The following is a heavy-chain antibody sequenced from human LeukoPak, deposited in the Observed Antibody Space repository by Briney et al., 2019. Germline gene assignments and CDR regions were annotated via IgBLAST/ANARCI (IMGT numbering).Heavy chain of an antibody. V-gene: IGHV3-23*01. J-gene: IGHJ6*02. Sequence: GGSLRLSCAASGFTFSTYAMNWVRQAPGKGLEWVSSFGIRGSTYYADSVKGRFTISRDNSKNTLYLQMNSLRAEDTAVYYCARPGKYYYDSSGYPYYYGMDVWGQGTTVTVSS. CDR2: FGIRGST. CDR1: GFTFSTYA. CDR3: ARPGKYYYDSSGYPYYYGMDV. D-gene: IGHD3-22*01.